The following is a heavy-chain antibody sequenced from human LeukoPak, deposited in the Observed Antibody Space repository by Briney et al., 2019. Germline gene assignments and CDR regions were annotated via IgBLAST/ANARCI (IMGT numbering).Heavy chain of an antibody. CDR2: ISGSGGST. J-gene: IGHJ4*02. CDR3: AKDHRNWGSSYFDY. Sequence: GGSLRLSCAASGFTFSSYAMSWVRQAPGKGLEWVSAISGSGGSTYYTDSVKGRFTISRDNSKNTLYLQMNSLRAEDTAVYYCAKDHRNWGSSYFDYWGQGTLVTVSS. V-gene: IGHV3-23*01. D-gene: IGHD7-27*01. CDR1: GFTFSSYA.